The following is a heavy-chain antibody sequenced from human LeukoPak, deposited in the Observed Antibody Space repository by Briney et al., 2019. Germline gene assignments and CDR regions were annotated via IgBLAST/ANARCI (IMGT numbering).Heavy chain of an antibody. D-gene: IGHD6-6*01. CDR3: ARGIPLVQGSFDY. J-gene: IGHJ4*02. V-gene: IGHV1-8*03. Sequence: EASVKVSCKASGYTFTSYDINWVRQATGQGREWMGWMNPNSGNTGYAQKFQGRVTITRNTSISTAYMELSSLRSEDTAVYYCARGIPLVQGSFDYWGQGTLVTVSS. CDR2: MNPNSGNT. CDR1: GYTFTSYD.